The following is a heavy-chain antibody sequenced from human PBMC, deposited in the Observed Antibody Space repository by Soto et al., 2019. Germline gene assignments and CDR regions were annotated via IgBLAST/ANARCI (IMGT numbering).Heavy chain of an antibody. CDR1: VGSISSSNW. CDR3: ARDGGGDYYFDY. D-gene: IGHD2-21*01. Sequence: SETLSLTCAVSVGSISSSNWWSWVRQPPGKGLEWIGEIYHSGSTNYNPSLKSRVTISVDKSKNQFSLKLSSVTAADTAVYYCARDGGGDYYFDYWGQGTLVTVSS. J-gene: IGHJ4*02. V-gene: IGHV4-4*02. CDR2: IYHSGST.